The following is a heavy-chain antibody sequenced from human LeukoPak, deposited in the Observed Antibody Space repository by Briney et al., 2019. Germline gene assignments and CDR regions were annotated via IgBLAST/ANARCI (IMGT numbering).Heavy chain of an antibody. CDR2: IYYSGST. J-gene: IGHJ5*02. D-gene: IGHD2-2*01. Sequence: SETLSLTCTVSGGSISSYYWSWIRQPPGKGLEWIGYIYYSGSTNYNPSLKSRVTISVDTSKNQFSLKLSSVTAADTAVYYCARVVYCSSTSCYGNWFDPWGQGTLVTVSP. V-gene: IGHV4-59*01. CDR3: ARVVYCSSTSCYGNWFDP. CDR1: GGSISSYY.